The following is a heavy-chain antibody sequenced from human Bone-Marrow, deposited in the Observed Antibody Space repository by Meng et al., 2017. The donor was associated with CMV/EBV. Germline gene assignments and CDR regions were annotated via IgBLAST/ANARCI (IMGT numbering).Heavy chain of an antibody. CDR2: MNPDSVNP. V-gene: IGHV1-8*03. Sequence: ASVKVSCKASGYTFTGYYMHWVRQAAGQGLEWMGWMNPDSVNPGYAQKFQGRVTITRSTSISTVYMELSSLRSEDTAMYYCARHLANSSGYDYWGQGTLVTVSS. CDR1: GYTFTGYY. J-gene: IGHJ4*02. CDR3: ARHLANSSGYDY. D-gene: IGHD3-22*01.